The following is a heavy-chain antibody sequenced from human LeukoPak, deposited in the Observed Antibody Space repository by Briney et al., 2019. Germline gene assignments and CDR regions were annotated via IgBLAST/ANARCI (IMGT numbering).Heavy chain of an antibody. Sequence: SETLSLTCTVSGGSISSSSYYWGWIRQSPGKGLDWIGSMYYTGNTYHNPSLKSRVTISVDTSKNQFSLKLISVTAADTAVYYCARQQCNGGSCYSRAIWFDPWGQGTLVTVSS. D-gene: IGHD2-15*01. V-gene: IGHV4-39*01. J-gene: IGHJ5*02. CDR1: GGSISSSSYY. CDR2: MYYTGNT. CDR3: ARQQCNGGSCYSRAIWFDP.